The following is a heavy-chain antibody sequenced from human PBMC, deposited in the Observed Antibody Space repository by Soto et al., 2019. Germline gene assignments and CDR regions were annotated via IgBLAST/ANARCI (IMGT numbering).Heavy chain of an antibody. CDR2: IDGSGGGT. Sequence: GGSLRLSYEASGFPFSTTDMSWVRQAPGKGLEWVSTIDGSGGGTYYADFVKGRFTLSRHNSKNTLYLQNTTLRLHDTPKYYYAKNSACFNTWGKATLVTV. J-gene: IGHJ5*02. V-gene: IGHV3-23*01. CDR1: GFPFSTTD. CDR3: AKNSACFNT. D-gene: IGHD3-10*01.